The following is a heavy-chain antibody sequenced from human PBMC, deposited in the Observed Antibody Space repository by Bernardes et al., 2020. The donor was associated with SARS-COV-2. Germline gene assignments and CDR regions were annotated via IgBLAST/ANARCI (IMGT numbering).Heavy chain of an antibody. CDR1: GYSFTSYW. J-gene: IGHJ4*02. V-gene: IGHV5-10-1*01. Sequence: GESLKISCKGSGYSFTSYWISWVRQMPGKGLEWKGRIDPSDSYTNYSPSFQGHVTISVDKSISTAYLQWSSLKASDTAMYYCAGLAASYDFWSASTPLPRDFWGQGTLVTVSS. D-gene: IGHD3-3*01. CDR3: AGLAASYDFWSASTPLPRDF. CDR2: IDPSDSYT.